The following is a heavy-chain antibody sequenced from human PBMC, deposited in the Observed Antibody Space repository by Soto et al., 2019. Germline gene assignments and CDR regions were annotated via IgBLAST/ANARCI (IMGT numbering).Heavy chain of an antibody. CDR2: IYSGGST. CDR1: GFTVSSNY. CDR3: ARLVGATYFDY. V-gene: IGHV3-53*01. J-gene: IGHJ4*02. D-gene: IGHD1-26*01. Sequence: PGGSLRLSCAASGFTVSSNYMNWVRQAPGKGLEWVSVIYSGGSTYYADSVKGRFTISRDNSKNTLYLQMNGLRAEDTAVYYCARLVGATYFDYWGQGTLVTVSS.